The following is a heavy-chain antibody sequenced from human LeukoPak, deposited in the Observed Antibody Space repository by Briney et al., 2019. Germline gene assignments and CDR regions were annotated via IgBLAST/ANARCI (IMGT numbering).Heavy chain of an antibody. Sequence: SETLSPTCAVYGGSFSGYYWSWVRQPPGKGVEWVGEINHRGSTNYNPSLKSRVTISVDTSKNPFSLKLSSVTAADTAVYYCARRRYDFWSGYYPYYYYYYMDVWGKGTTVTVSS. V-gene: IGHV4-34*01. D-gene: IGHD3-3*01. J-gene: IGHJ6*03. CDR1: GGSFSGYY. CDR3: ARRRYDFWSGYYPYYYYYYMDV. CDR2: INHRGST.